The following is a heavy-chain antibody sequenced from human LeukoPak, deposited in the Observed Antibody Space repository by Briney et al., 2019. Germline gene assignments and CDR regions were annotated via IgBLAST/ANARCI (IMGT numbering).Heavy chain of an antibody. CDR1: GVSISSYY. D-gene: IGHD6-13*01. Sequence: SETLSLTCTVSGVSISSYYWSWIRQPAGKGLEWIGRIYTSGSTNYNPSLKSRVTMSVDTSKNQFSLKLSSVTAADTAVYYCARGSSSWYGEYYYGMDVWGQGTTVTVSS. J-gene: IGHJ6*02. CDR3: ARGSSSWYGEYYYGMDV. V-gene: IGHV4-4*07. CDR2: IYTSGST.